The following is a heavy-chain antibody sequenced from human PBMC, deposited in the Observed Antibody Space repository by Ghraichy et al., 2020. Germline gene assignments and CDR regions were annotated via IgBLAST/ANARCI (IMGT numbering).Heavy chain of an antibody. D-gene: IGHD3-3*01. Sequence: SETLSLTCAVSSGSINNYYWNWIRQPAGKGLEWIGRIYTSGSTNYNPSLKSRVTMSVDTSKNQFSLKLTSVTAADTAVYYCARGRYYDFWSGFHEFDIWGQGKMVTVSS. V-gene: IGHV4-4*07. CDR2: IYTSGST. CDR3: ARGRYYDFWSGFHEFDI. J-gene: IGHJ3*02. CDR1: SGSINNYY.